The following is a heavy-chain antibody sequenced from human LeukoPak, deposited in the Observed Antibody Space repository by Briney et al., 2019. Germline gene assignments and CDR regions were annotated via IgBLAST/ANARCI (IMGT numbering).Heavy chain of an antibody. CDR2: INHSGST. CDR3: ARAGAAAGVDY. V-gene: IGHV4-34*01. J-gene: IGHJ4*02. D-gene: IGHD6-13*01. Sequence: SETLSLTCAVYGGSFSGYYWSWLRQPPGKGLEGIGEINHSGSTNYNPSLTSRVTISVDTSTNQFSLKVSSVTAADTAVYYCARAGAAAGVDYWGQGTLVTVSS. CDR1: GGSFSGYY.